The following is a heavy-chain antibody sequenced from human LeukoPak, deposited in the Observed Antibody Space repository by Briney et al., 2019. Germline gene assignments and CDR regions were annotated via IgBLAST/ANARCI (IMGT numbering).Heavy chain of an antibody. CDR2: IIPIFGTA. D-gene: IGHD2-15*01. V-gene: IGHV1-69*05. CDR3: GRKAGDCGGGSCYSIDY. J-gene: IGHJ4*02. Sequence: SVKVSCKASGYTFTGYYMHWVRQAPGQGLEWMGGIIPIFGTANYAQKFQGRVTITTDESTSTAYMEVSSLRSEDTAVYYCGRKAGDCGGGSCYSIDYWGQGTLVTVSS. CDR1: GYTFTGYY.